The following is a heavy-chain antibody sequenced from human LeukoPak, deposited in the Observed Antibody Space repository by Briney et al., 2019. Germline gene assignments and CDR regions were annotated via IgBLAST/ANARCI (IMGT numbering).Heavy chain of an antibody. Sequence: RRASVKVSCTASGYTFTGYYMHWVRQAPGQGLEWMGWINPNSGGTNYAQKFQGWVTMTRDTSISTAYMELSRLRSDDTAVYYCARGLFRRKTDYWGQGTLVTVSS. CDR2: INPNSGGT. D-gene: IGHD2-21*01. V-gene: IGHV1-2*04. CDR1: GYTFTGYY. CDR3: ARGLFRRKTDY. J-gene: IGHJ4*02.